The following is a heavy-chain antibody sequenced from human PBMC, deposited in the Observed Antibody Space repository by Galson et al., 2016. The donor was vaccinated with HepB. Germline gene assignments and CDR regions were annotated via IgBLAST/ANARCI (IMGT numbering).Heavy chain of an antibody. Sequence: CAISGDSVSRNGVTWNWIRQSPSRGLEWLGRTYYMSNCGDDYAVSVNSRRTIIPNTSRTQFSLYMGSVTPEDTAVYYCASAADYGDYANGMDVWVGGTMVTVTS. CDR3: ASAADYGDYANGMDV. D-gene: IGHD4-17*01. J-gene: IGHJ6*04. CDR1: GDSVSRNGVT. V-gene: IGHV6-1*01. CDR2: TYYMSNCGD.